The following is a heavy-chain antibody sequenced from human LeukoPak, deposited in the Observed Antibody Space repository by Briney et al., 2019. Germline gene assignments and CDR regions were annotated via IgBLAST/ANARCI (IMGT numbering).Heavy chain of an antibody. CDR1: GGSFSGYY. CDR2: INHSGST. J-gene: IGHJ4*02. CDR3: ARARYYYDSSGYMDRFDY. V-gene: IGHV4-34*01. D-gene: IGHD3-22*01. Sequence: PSETLSLTRAVYGGSFSGYYWSWIRQPPGKGLEWIGEINHSGSTNYNPSLKSRVTISVDTSKNQFSLKLSSVTAADTAVYYCARARYYYDSSGYMDRFDYWRQGTLVTVSS.